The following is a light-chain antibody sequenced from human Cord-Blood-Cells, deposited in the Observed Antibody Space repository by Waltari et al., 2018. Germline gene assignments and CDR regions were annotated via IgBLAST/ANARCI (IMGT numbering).Light chain of an antibody. CDR1: QDISNY. J-gene: IGKJ4*01. V-gene: IGKV1-33*01. CDR2: DAS. Sequence: DIQIPQYPSSLSASVGDRVTITCQASQDISNYLNWYQQKPGKAPKLLIYDASNLETGVPSRFSGSGSGTDFTFTISSLQPEDIATYYCQQYDNLPLTFGGGTKVEIK. CDR3: QQYDNLPLT.